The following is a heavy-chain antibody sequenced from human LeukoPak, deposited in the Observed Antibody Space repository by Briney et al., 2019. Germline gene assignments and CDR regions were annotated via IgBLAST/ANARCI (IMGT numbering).Heavy chain of an antibody. J-gene: IGHJ4*02. D-gene: IGHD6-13*01. CDR1: GGSISSGSYY. CDR3: AGVWSPPYTSSWPYYFDY. Sequence: SETLSLTCTVSGGSISSGSYYWSWIRQPGGKGLEWIGRIYTSGSTDYNPSLKSRVTISVDTSKNQFSLKLSSVTAADTAVYYCAGVWSPPYTSSWPYYFDYWGQGTLVTVSS. CDR2: IYTSGST. V-gene: IGHV4-61*02.